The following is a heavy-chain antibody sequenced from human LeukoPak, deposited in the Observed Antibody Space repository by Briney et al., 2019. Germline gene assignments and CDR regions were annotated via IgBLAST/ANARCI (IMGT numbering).Heavy chain of an antibody. CDR2: IYYSGST. CDR1: GGSTSSYY. J-gene: IGHJ4*02. CDR3: ARGIAAAGLLRTTFDY. V-gene: IGHV4-59*01. Sequence: SETLSLTCTVSGGSTSSYYWSWIRQPPGKGLEWIGYIYYSGSTNYNPSLKSRVTISVDTSKNQFSLKLSSVTAADTAVYYCARGIAAAGLLRTTFDYWGQGTLVTVSS. D-gene: IGHD6-13*01.